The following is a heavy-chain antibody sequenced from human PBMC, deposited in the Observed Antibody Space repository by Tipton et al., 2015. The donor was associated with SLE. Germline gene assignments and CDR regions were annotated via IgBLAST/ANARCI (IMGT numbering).Heavy chain of an antibody. Sequence: GSLRLSCAASGFTVSSNYMSWVRQAPGKGLEWVSVIYSGGSTYYADSVKGRFTISRDNSKNTLYLQMNSLRAEDTAVYYCARDLGITMVQRGYQGWFDPWGQGTLVTVSS. D-gene: IGHD3-10*01. V-gene: IGHV3-66*01. CDR3: ARDLGITMVQRGYQGWFDP. CDR2: IYSGGST. J-gene: IGHJ5*02. CDR1: GFTVSSNY.